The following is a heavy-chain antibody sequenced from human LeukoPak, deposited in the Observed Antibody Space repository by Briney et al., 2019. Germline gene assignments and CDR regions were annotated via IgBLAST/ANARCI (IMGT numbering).Heavy chain of an antibody. V-gene: IGHV3-21*01. CDR2: ISSSSSYI. D-gene: IGHD3-10*01. Sequence: GGSLRLSCAASGFTFSSYSMNWVRQAPGKGLEWVSPISSSSSYIYYADSVKGRFTISRDNAKNSLYLQMNSLRAEDTAVYYCASMYYYGSGSYYNVDYYGMDVWGQGTTVTVSS. CDR1: GFTFSSYS. CDR3: ASMYYYGSGSYYNVDYYGMDV. J-gene: IGHJ6*02.